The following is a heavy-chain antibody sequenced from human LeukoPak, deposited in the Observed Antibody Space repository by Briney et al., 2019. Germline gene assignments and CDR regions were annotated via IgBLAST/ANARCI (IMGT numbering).Heavy chain of an antibody. V-gene: IGHV3-74*01. J-gene: IGHJ6*02. Sequence: GGSLRLSCAASGFTFSSYWMHWVRQAPGKGLVWVSRLNSDVSSTSYADSVKGRFTISRDNAKSTLNVLRNGQRSEYTAVYFCARDSRYTMDVWGQGTTVTVSS. CDR1: GFTFSSYW. CDR3: ARDSRYTMDV. D-gene: IGHD1-1*01. CDR2: LNSDVSST.